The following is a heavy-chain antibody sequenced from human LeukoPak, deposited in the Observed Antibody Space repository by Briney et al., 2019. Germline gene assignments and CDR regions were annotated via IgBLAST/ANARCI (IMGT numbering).Heavy chain of an antibody. Sequence: PGGSLRLSCAASGFTFSSYAMSWVRQAPGKGLEWVSAISGSGGSTYYADSVKGRFTISRDNSKNTLYLQMNSLRAEDTAVYYCAKDGVGFWSGSPLYYYYMDVWGKGTTVTVSS. J-gene: IGHJ6*03. CDR3: AKDGVGFWSGSPLYYYYMDV. CDR1: GFTFSSYA. CDR2: ISGSGGST. D-gene: IGHD3-3*01. V-gene: IGHV3-23*01.